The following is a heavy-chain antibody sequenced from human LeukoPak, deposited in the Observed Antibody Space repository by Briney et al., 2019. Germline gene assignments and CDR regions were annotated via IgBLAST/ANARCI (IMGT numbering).Heavy chain of an antibody. D-gene: IGHD3-22*01. CDR3: ARDEWHYYDSSGAVDY. Sequence: PGRSLRLSCAASGFTFSSYGMHWVRQAPGKGLEWVAVISYDGSNKYYADSVKGRFTISRDNSKNTLYLQMNSLRAEDTAVYYCARDEWHYYDSSGAVDYWGQGTLVTVSS. CDR1: GFTFSSYG. J-gene: IGHJ4*02. CDR2: ISYDGSNK. V-gene: IGHV3-30*03.